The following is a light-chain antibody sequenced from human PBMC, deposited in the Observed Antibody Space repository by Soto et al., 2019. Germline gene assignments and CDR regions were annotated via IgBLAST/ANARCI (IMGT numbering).Light chain of an antibody. CDR1: QSVSYF. Sequence: EIVLTQSPAPLSLSPGDITTLSCRASQSVSYFLAWYQQRPGQAPRVLIYDASNRSPGISARCSGSGSGTDFTLTISRLVHEDFVVYYCKQPFKLSPITFGQGTRLEI. CDR2: DAS. CDR3: KQPFKLSPIT. V-gene: IGKV3-11*01. J-gene: IGKJ5*01.